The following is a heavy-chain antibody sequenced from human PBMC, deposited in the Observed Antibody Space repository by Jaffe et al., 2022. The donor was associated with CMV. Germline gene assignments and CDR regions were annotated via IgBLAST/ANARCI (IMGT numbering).Heavy chain of an antibody. D-gene: IGHD2-21*02. Sequence: QLQLQESGPGLVKPSETLSLTCTVSGGSISSSSYYWGWIRQPPGKGLEWIGSIYYSGSTYYNPSLKSRVTISVDTSKNQFSLKLSSVTAADTAVYYCARHVVVTAMAHAFDIWGQGTMVTVSS. V-gene: IGHV4-39*01. CDR1: GGSISSSSYY. CDR2: IYYSGST. CDR3: ARHVVVTAMAHAFDI. J-gene: IGHJ3*02.